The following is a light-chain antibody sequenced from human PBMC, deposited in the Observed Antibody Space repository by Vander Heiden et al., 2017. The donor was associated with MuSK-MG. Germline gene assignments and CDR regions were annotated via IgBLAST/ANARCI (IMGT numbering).Light chain of an antibody. J-gene: IGKJ5*01. CDR2: GGS. CDR1: ESVSSN. CDR3: QQYKDWPIT. Sequence: EIVMTQSPATLSVSPGEGATLSCRASESVSSNLAWYQQKPGQAPRLLIYGGSSRATGTPVRISGSGSGTEFTLTISSLQSEDSAVYYCQQYKDWPITFGQGTRLDIK. V-gene: IGKV3-15*01.